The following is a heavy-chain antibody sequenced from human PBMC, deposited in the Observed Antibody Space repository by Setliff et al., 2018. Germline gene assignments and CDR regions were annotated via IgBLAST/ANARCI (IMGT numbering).Heavy chain of an antibody. J-gene: IGHJ5*02. D-gene: IGHD1-26*01. CDR1: GGSISSGGYY. Sequence: SETLSLTCTVSGGSISSGGYYWSWIRQHPGMGLEWIGYIYYSGSTYHNPSLKTLVTISVDTSKNQFSLKLSSVTAADTAVYYCAAVGIDAGGGWFDPWGHGIPVTVSS. CDR3: AAVGIDAGGGWFDP. CDR2: IYYSGST. V-gene: IGHV4-31*01.